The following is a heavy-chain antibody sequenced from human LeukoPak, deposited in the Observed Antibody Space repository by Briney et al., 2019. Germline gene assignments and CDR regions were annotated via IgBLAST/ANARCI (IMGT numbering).Heavy chain of an antibody. CDR3: AKGSKMVYYFDS. CDR2: ISGSGGST. J-gene: IGHJ4*02. D-gene: IGHD2-8*01. CDR1: GFTFSIYA. V-gene: IGHV3-23*01. Sequence: PGGSLRLSCAASGFTFSIYAMSWVRQAPGKGLEWVSGISGSGGSTDYADSVKGRFTISRDNSKNTLYLQMNSLRAEDTAVYYCAKGSKMVYYFDSWGQGTLVTVSS.